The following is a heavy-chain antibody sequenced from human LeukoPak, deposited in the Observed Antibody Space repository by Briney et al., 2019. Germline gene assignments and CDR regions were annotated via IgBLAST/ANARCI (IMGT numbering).Heavy chain of an antibody. CDR2: IYTSGST. CDR3: AREVPSSSVDY. Sequence: PSETLSLTCAVYGGSFSGYYWSWIRQPAGKGLEWIGRIYTSGSTNYNPSLKSRVTMSVDTSKNQFSLKLSSVTAADTAVYYCAREVPSSSVDYWGQGTLVTVSS. CDR1: GGSFSGYY. J-gene: IGHJ4*02. D-gene: IGHD6-6*01. V-gene: IGHV4-4*07.